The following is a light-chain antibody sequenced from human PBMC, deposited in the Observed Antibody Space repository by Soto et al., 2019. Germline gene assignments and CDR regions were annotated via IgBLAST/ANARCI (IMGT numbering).Light chain of an antibody. CDR2: GAS. Sequence: EIVMTQSPATLSVSPGERATLSCRASQSVFSNLAWYQQKPGQAPRLLIYGASTRATGIPARFSGSGSGTEFTLTISSLQSEDFAVYYCQQYSNWPPLTFGQGTRLEIK. J-gene: IGKJ5*01. CDR3: QQYSNWPPLT. V-gene: IGKV3-15*01. CDR1: QSVFSN.